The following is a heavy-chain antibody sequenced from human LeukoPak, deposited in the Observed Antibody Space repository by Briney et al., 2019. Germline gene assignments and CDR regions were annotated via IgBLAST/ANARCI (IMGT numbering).Heavy chain of an antibody. CDR2: IYYSGTT. J-gene: IGHJ6*03. Sequence: SETLSLTCTVSGGSVTSYYWTWFRQPPWKGLEWIGFIYYSGTTSYNPSLRSRLTISVDTSKNQFSLKVTSVTAADTAVYYCARAESYYHYYIDVWGKGTTVTVSS. CDR3: ARAESYYHYYIDV. V-gene: IGHV4-59*02. CDR1: GGSVTSYY.